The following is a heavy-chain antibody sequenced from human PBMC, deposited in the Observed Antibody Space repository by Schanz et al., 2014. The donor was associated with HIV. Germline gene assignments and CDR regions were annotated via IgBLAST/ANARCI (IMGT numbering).Heavy chain of an antibody. CDR1: GGSISSGDYY. CDR2: IYYSGST. J-gene: IGHJ1*01. CDR3: ARGPEVVVTGAPAEYFQH. V-gene: IGHV4-30-4*01. D-gene: IGHD2-21*02. Sequence: QVQLQESGPGLLKPSQTLSLTCTVSGGSISSGDYYWSWIRQPPGKGLEWIGYIYYSGSTYNNPSLKSRVTISVDTSKNQFSLKLSSVTAADTAVYYCARGPEVVVTGAPAEYFQHWGQGTLVTVSS.